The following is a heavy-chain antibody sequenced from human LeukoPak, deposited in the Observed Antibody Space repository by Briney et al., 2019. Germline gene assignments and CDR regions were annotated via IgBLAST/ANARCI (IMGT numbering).Heavy chain of an antibody. CDR2: IYTSGST. V-gene: IGHV4-4*07. CDR1: GGSISSYY. D-gene: IGHD3-16*01. CDR3: ARGGVGWPHRGVFDI. Sequence: PSETLSLTCTVSGGSISSYYWSWIRQPAGKGLEWIGRIYTSGSTNYNPSLKSRVSMSVDTSKNQFSLKLSSMTAADTAVYYCARGGVGWPHRGVFDIWAKGPMFPASP. J-gene: IGHJ3*02.